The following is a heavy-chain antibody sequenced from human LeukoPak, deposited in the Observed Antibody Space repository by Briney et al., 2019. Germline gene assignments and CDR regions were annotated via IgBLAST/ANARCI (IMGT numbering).Heavy chain of an antibody. CDR1: GFSFGDYS. J-gene: IGHJ4*02. CDR3: TRGYRSGTINPFFDY. CDR2: IRSKAYGGTT. Sequence: GGSLRLSCTASGFSFGDYSMSWVRQAPGKGLEWVSFIRSKAYGGTTEYAASVKGRFTISRDDSKSIACLQMSSLKTEDTAVYYCTRGYRSGTINPFFDYWGQGILVAVSS. D-gene: IGHD1-7*01. V-gene: IGHV3-49*04.